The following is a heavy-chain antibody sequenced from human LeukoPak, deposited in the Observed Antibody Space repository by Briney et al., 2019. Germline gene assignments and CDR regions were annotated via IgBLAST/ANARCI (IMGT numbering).Heavy chain of an antibody. D-gene: IGHD5-12*01. CDR2: ISSSGSTI. Sequence: GGSLRLSCAASGFTFSDYYMSWIRQAPGKGLEWVSYISSSGSTIYYADSVKGRFTISRDNAKNSLYLQMNSLRAEDTAVYYCAKLKRTWIFDYWGQGTLVTVSS. CDR3: AKLKRTWIFDY. J-gene: IGHJ4*02. CDR1: GFTFSDYY. V-gene: IGHV3-11*01.